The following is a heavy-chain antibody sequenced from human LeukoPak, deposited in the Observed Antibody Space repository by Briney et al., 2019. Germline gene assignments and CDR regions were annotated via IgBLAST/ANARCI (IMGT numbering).Heavy chain of an antibody. CDR3: ASTYCSSTSCYDY. J-gene: IGHJ4*02. D-gene: IGHD2-2*01. Sequence: ASVKVSCKASGGTFSSYAISWVRQAPGQGLEWMGGIIPIFGTANYAQKFQGRVTITADKSTSTAYMELSSLRSEDTAVYYCASTYCSSTSCYDYWGQGTLVTVSS. CDR1: GGTFSSYA. CDR2: IIPIFGTA. V-gene: IGHV1-69*06.